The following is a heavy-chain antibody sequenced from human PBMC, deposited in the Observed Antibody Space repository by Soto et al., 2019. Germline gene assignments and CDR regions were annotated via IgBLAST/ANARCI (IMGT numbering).Heavy chain of an antibody. V-gene: IGHV3-23*01. CDR3: AKEGTPVPYFDY. Sequence: PGGSLRLSCAASGFTFSSYAMSWVRQAPGKGLEWVSAISGSGGNTYYADSVKGRFTISRDNSKNTLYLQMSSLRAGDTAVFYCAKEGTPVPYFDYWGQGTLVTVSS. J-gene: IGHJ4*02. CDR2: ISGSGGNT. CDR1: GFTFSSYA. D-gene: IGHD3-10*01.